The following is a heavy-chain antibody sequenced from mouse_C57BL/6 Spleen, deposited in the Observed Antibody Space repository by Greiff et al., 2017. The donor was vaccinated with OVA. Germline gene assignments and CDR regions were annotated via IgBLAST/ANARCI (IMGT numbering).Heavy chain of an antibody. CDR1: GYTFTSYW. CDR2: IYPGSGST. V-gene: IGHV1-55*01. Sequence: QVQLQQPGAELVKPGASVKMSCKASGYTFTSYWITWVKQRPGQGLEWIGDIYPGSGSTNYNEKFKSKATLTVDTSSSTAYMQLSSLTSEDSAVYYCARRPLYDGDYVWFAYWGQGTLVTVSA. CDR3: ARRPLYDGDYVWFAY. J-gene: IGHJ3*01. D-gene: IGHD2-3*01.